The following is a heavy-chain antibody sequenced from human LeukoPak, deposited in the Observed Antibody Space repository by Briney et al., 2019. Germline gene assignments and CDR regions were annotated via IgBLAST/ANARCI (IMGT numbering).Heavy chain of an antibody. Sequence: GASVKVSCKASGYTFTSYDINWVRQATGQGLEWMGWMNPNSGNTGYAQKFQGRVTITRNTSISTAYMELSSLRSEDTAVYYCAVLNGKIVEATPGTIDYWGQGTLVTVSS. V-gene: IGHV1-8*03. CDR3: AVLNGKIVEATPGTIDY. J-gene: IGHJ4*02. CDR2: MNPNSGNT. CDR1: GYTFTSYD. D-gene: IGHD1-26*01.